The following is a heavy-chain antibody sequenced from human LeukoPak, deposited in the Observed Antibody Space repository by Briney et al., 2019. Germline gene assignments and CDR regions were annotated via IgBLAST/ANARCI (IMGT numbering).Heavy chain of an antibody. J-gene: IGHJ4*02. CDR3: AKAKVRGSFDY. D-gene: IGHD3-10*01. CDR2: ISWNSGSI. CDR1: GFTFSSYA. Sequence: GGSLRLSCAASGFTFSSYAMHWVRQAPGKGLEWVSGISWNSGSIGYADSVKGRFTISRDNAKNSLYLQMNSLRAEDTALYYCAKAKVRGSFDYWGQGTLVTVSS. V-gene: IGHV3-9*01.